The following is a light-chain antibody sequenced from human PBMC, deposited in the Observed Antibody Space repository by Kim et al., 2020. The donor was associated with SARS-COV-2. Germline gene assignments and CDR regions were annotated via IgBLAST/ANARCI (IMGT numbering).Light chain of an antibody. CDR3: QRSGSSPFA. Sequence: SRGERATLSCGDSQRVSRCYLGWYQQKPGQAPGLLICGASSRAAGIPDRFSGSGSGTDFTLTISRLEPEDFALYYCQRSGSSPFAFGPGTKVDIK. CDR2: GAS. J-gene: IGKJ3*01. CDR1: QRVSRCY. V-gene: IGKV3-20*01.